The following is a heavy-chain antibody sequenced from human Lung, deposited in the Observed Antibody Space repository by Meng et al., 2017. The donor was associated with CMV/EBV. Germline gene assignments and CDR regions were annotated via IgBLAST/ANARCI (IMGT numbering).Heavy chain of an antibody. CDR2: IRYDGSNK. J-gene: IGHJ3*02. CDR1: GFTFSSYG. D-gene: IGHD3-22*01. CDR3: AKDVGSSGYYYGDAFDI. Sequence: GGSLRLSCAASGFTFSSYGMHWVRQAPGKGLEWVAFIRYDGSNKYYADSVKGRFTISRDNSKNTLYLQMNSLRAEDTAVYYCAKDVGSSGYYYGDAFDIWGQGTXVTVSS. V-gene: IGHV3-30*02.